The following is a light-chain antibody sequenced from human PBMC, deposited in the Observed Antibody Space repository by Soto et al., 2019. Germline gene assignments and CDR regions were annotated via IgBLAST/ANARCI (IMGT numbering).Light chain of an antibody. CDR2: HVT. V-gene: IGLV2-14*03. CDR1: SSDVGGYSY. Sequence: QSVLNQPASVSGSPGQSITISCTGTSSDVGGYSYVSWYQQHPGDAPKLMIYHVTNRPSGVSDRFSGSKSGNTASLTISGLQAEDEADYYCSSYTSSTVYIFGTGTKVTVL. J-gene: IGLJ1*01. CDR3: SSYTSSTVYI.